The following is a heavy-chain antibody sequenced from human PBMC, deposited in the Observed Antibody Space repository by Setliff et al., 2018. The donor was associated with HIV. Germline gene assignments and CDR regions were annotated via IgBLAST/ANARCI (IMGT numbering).Heavy chain of an antibody. CDR3: ARLGRAIDRGGYSLRLDY. D-gene: IGHD3-22*01. Sequence: PSETLSLTCNVSDDSFSTNYWSWVRQPPGKGLEWIGYIYASGSTNYNPSLKSRVTISIDTSKNQFSLRLRSVTAADTAPYYCARLGRAIDRGGYSLRLDYWGQGTLVTVSS. J-gene: IGHJ4*02. CDR1: DDSFSTNY. V-gene: IGHV4-4*09. CDR2: IYASGST.